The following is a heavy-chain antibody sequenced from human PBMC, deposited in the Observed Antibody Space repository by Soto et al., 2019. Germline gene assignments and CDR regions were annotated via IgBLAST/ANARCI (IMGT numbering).Heavy chain of an antibody. Sequence: ASVKVSCKASGYIFTSYDINWVRQATGQGLEWMGWMNPNSGNTGYAQKFQGRVTMTRNTSISTAYMELSSLRSEDTAVYYCARADIVVAEYYFDYWGQGTLVPVSS. CDR2: MNPNSGNT. CDR3: ARADIVVAEYYFDY. V-gene: IGHV1-8*01. J-gene: IGHJ4*02. CDR1: GYIFTSYD. D-gene: IGHD2-15*01.